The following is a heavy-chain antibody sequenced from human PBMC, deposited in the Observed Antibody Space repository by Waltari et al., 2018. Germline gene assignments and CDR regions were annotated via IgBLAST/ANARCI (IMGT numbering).Heavy chain of an antibody. D-gene: IGHD6-13*01. CDR2: INQDGSEK. Sequence: EVQLLESGGGLVQPGGSLRLSCAVSWFTFSNNWMNWVRQATGKGLGWVANINQDGSEKYSVEAVKGRFTISRDNAKNSLYLQLNSLRADDTAVYYCTRGGDDSSWYWRNWGQGTLVTVSS. CDR1: WFTFSNNW. J-gene: IGHJ4*02. V-gene: IGHV3-7*01. CDR3: TRGGDDSSWYWRN.